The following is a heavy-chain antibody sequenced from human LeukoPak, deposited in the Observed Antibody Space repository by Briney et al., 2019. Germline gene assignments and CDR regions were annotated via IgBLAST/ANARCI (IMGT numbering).Heavy chain of an antibody. CDR2: IYSGGGT. J-gene: IGHJ4*02. V-gene: IGHV3-66*01. CDR3: ARVRVFEDSFDY. D-gene: IGHD6-6*01. CDR1: GFTVSSNY. Sequence: GGSLRLSCAASGFTVSSNYMSWVRQAPGRGLEWVSVIYSGGGTYYAESVKGRFTISRDNSKNTLYLQLNSLRAEDTAVYYCARVRVFEDSFDYWGQGTLVTVSS.